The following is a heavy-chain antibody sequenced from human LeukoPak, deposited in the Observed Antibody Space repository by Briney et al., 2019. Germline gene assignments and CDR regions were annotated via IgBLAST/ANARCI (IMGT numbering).Heavy chain of an antibody. Sequence: ASVKVSCKVSGYTLTELSMHWVRQAPGKGLEWMGGFDPEDGETIYAQKFQVRVTMTEDTSTDTAYMELSSLRSEDTAVYYCATNQGRRYCSGGSCYYYYYGMDVWGQGTTVTVSS. J-gene: IGHJ6*02. CDR1: GYTLTELS. CDR2: FDPEDGET. V-gene: IGHV1-24*01. D-gene: IGHD2-15*01. CDR3: ATNQGRRYCSGGSCYYYYYGMDV.